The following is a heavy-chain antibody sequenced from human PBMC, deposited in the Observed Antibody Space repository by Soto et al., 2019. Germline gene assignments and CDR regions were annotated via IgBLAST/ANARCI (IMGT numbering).Heavy chain of an antibody. CDR1: GFTFTEFA. J-gene: IGHJ4*01. CDR2: IGRSGDNT. Sequence: GGSLRLSCAASGFTFTEFAMTWVRHIPGKGLEWVSSIGRSGDNTYYADSVRGRFTISRDNSKNTLDLQMNSLRAEDTAVYYCAREVDRALVGSPHYFDYWGQGTLVTVSS. D-gene: IGHD5-18*01. V-gene: IGHV3-23*01. CDR3: AREVDRALVGSPHYFDY.